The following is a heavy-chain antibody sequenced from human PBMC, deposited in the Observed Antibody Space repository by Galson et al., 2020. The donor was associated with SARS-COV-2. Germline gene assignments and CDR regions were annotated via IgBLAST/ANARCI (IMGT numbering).Heavy chain of an antibody. D-gene: IGHD3-10*01. CDR2: INTNTGNP. CDR3: ARGAGAWFGELLDY. V-gene: IGHV7-4-1*02. J-gene: IGHJ4*02. Sequence: INTNTGNPTYAQGFTGRFVFSLDTSISTAYLQISSLKAEDTAVYYCARGAGAWFGELLDYWGQGTLVTVSS.